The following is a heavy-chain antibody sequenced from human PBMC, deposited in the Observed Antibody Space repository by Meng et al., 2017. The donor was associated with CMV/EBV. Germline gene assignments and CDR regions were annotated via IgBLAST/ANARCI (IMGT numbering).Heavy chain of an antibody. J-gene: IGHJ6*02. CDR3: ARVIVVPAAIPLYYYYGMDV. CDR1: GGTFSSYA. Sequence: SVKVSCKASGGTFSSYAISWVRQAPGQGLEWMRGIIPIFGTASYAQKFQGRVTITTDESTSTAYMELSSLRSEDTAVYYCARVIVVPAAIPLYYYYGMDVWGQGTTVTVSS. CDR2: IIPIFGTA. D-gene: IGHD2-2*02. V-gene: IGHV1-69*05.